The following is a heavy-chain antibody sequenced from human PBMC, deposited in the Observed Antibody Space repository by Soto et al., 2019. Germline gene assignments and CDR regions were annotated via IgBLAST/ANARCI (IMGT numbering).Heavy chain of an antibody. J-gene: IGHJ4*02. CDR2: MSYDGSNE. V-gene: IGHV3-30*18. D-gene: IGHD2-15*01. CDR1: GFTFRHYA. CDR3: AKDGSHNLDY. Sequence: QVQLVESGGGVVQPGRSLRLSCAASGFTFRHYAMHWVRQAPGKGLEWVALMSYDGSNEYYADSVKGRFTISRDNSKNAQYLQMNRLSSEDTAVYYCAKDGSHNLDYWGQGTLVTVSS.